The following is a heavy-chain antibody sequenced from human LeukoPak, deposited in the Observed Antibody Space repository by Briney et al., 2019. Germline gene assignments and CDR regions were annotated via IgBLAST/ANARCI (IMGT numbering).Heavy chain of an antibody. D-gene: IGHD2-2*01. J-gene: IGHJ5*02. CDR1: GGSISSGGYY. CDR3: ARDQGDEAAAARDWFDP. CDR2: IYYSGST. V-gene: IGHV4-31*03. Sequence: PSETLSLTCTVSGGSISSGGYYWSWIRQHPGKGLEWIGYIYYSGSTYYNPSLKSRVTISVDTSKNQFSLKLSSVTAADTAVYYCARDQGDEAAAARDWFDPWGQGTLVTVSS.